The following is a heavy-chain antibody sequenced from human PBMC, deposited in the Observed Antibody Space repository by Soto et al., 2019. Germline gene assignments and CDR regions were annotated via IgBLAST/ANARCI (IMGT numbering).Heavy chain of an antibody. CDR1: GYTFTIYG. J-gene: IGHJ6*02. CDR2: ISAYNGNT. D-gene: IGHD6-6*01. CDR3: ARDMGSSSFYYYYGMDV. V-gene: IGHV1-18*01. Sequence: ASVKVSCKASGYTFTIYGISWVRQAPGQGLEWMGWISAYNGNTNYAQKLQGRVTMTTDTSTSTAYMELRSLRSDDTAVYYCARDMGSSSFYYYYGMDVWGQGTTVTVSS.